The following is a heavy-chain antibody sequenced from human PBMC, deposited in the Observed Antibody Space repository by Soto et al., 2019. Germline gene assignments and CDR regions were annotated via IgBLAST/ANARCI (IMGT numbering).Heavy chain of an antibody. J-gene: IGHJ6*02. CDR1: GYSFTSYW. D-gene: IGHD3-10*01. Sequence: GESLKISCKGSGYSFTSYWISWVRQMPGKGLEWMGRIDPSDSYTNYSPSFQGHVTISADKSISTAYLQWSSLKASDIAMYYCACSYITLVRGVIISRYYYYGMDVWGQGTTVTVSS. V-gene: IGHV5-10-1*01. CDR2: IDPSDSYT. CDR3: ACSYITLVRGVIISRYYYYGMDV.